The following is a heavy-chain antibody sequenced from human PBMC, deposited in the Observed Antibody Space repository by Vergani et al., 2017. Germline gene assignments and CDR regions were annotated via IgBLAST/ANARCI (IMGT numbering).Heavy chain of an antibody. CDR3: ARVAPSNSEVTPTAFDV. Sequence: QVQLVQSGAEVGKPGASVKISCKASGYTFTAYYIHWVRQAPEQGLEWMAWIRPYTGHTIYAQKFQDRVTMTADTSTNTAYMELRSLRSYDTAVYFCARVAPSNSEVTPTAFDVWGQGTMVTVSS. CDR2: IRPYTGHT. J-gene: IGHJ3*01. D-gene: IGHD1-1*01. V-gene: IGHV1-2*02. CDR1: GYTFTAYY.